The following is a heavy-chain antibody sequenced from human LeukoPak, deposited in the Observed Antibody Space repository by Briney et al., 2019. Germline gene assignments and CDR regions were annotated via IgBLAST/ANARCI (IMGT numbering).Heavy chain of an antibody. J-gene: IGHJ4*02. CDR1: GVTFSDYY. V-gene: IGHV3-11*01. Sequence: GGSLRLSCRASGVTFSDYYMSWIRQTPGKGLEWLSYISTRDNTIQYADSVKGRFTISRDNANNSVFLQMNNLRAEDSAIYYCARGARWAYYFDYWGQGSLVTVSS. D-gene: IGHD4-23*01. CDR3: ARGARWAYYFDY. CDR2: ISTRDNTI.